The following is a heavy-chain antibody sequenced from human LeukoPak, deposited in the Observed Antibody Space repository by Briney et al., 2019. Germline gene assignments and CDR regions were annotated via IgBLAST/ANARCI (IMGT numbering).Heavy chain of an antibody. CDR2: IKQDGSET. V-gene: IGHV3-7*01. CDR1: GFTFSSYW. Sequence: GGCLRLSCAASGFTFSSYWMSCVRQAPGKGLEWVANIKQDGSETYYVDSVKGRFTISRDNAKTSLYLQMNSLSAEDTAVYYCARVHPNPDTVGGAFDIWGQGTMVTVSS. J-gene: IGHJ3*02. D-gene: IGHD2-15*01. CDR3: ARVHPNPDTVGGAFDI.